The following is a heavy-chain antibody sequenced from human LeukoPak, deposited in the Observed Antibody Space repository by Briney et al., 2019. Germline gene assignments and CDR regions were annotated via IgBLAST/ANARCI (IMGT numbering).Heavy chain of an antibody. J-gene: IGHJ4*02. CDR2: INPNGGTT. Sequence: ASVKVSCKASGYTFTTYSVNWVRQAPGQGLEWMGVINPNGGTTKSAQEFQARLTMTSDTSTNTAYMELSSLRSDDTAVYYCARATTGFGAPIPVYWGQGTLVTVSS. D-gene: IGHD3-3*01. CDR3: ARATTGFGAPIPVY. V-gene: IGHV1-46*01. CDR1: GYTFTTYS.